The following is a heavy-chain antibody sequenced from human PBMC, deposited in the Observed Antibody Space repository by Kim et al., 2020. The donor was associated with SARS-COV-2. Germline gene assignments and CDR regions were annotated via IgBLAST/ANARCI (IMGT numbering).Heavy chain of an antibody. D-gene: IGHD2-15*01. CDR2: GST. CDR3: ARSDGYTFDC. J-gene: IGHJ4*02. V-gene: IGHV4-4*07. Sequence: GSTNYSHSLKSRVTMSVDTSKNQFSRKLGSVTAADTGVYYCARSDGYTFDCRGQGTLVTVSS.